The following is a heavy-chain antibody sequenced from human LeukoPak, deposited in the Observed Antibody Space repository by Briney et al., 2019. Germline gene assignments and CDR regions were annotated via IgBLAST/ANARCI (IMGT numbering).Heavy chain of an antibody. D-gene: IGHD6-13*01. J-gene: IGHJ5*02. CDR1: GYTFTGYY. CDR3: ARSRSSWYDAGFDP. CDR2: INPNSGGT. Sequence: ASVKVSCKASGYTFTGYYMHWVRQAPGQGLEWMGWINPNSGGTNYAQKFQGRVTMTRDTSISTAYMELSRLRSDDTAVYYCARSRSSWYDAGFDPWGQGTLVTVSS. V-gene: IGHV1-2*02.